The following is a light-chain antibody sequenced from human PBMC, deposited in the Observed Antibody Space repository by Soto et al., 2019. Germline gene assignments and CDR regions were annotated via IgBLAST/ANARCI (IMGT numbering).Light chain of an antibody. V-gene: IGLV2-23*01. CDR2: KGT. CDR1: SSDIGAYNS. J-gene: IGLJ1*01. CDR3: CSSAPESAYV. Sequence: QSVLSQPASVSGSPGQSITISCSGTSSDIGAYNSVSWYQQHPHKAPQVIIYKGTQRPSGVSHRFSGSTSGNAASLTISGLQADDEADYFCCSSAPESAYVCGSGTKLTVL.